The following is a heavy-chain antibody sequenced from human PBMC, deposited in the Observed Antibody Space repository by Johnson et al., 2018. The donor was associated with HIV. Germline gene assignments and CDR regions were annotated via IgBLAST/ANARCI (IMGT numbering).Heavy chain of an antibody. CDR3: AKGDYFDTRAAFDI. D-gene: IGHD3-22*01. CDR2: ILYDGRNK. J-gene: IGHJ3*02. V-gene: IGHV3-33*03. Sequence: QVQVVESGGGVVQPGGSLRLSCAASGFTFSNYGMHWVRQAPGKGLEWVAVILYDGRNKYYADSVKGRITISRDNSKHTLYLQINSLRAEDTAVYYCAKGDYFDTRAAFDILGQGTVVIVSS. CDR1: GFTFSNYG.